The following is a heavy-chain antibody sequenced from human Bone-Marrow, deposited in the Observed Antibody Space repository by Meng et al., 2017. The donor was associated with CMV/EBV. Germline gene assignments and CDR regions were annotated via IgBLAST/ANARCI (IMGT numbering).Heavy chain of an antibody. J-gene: IGHJ6*02. CDR1: GFTVSSNY. Sequence: GESLKISWVTSGFTVSSNYMSWVRQAPGKGLEWVSVIYSGGSTYYADSVKGRFTISRDNSKNTLYLQMNSLRAEDTAVYYCASSWRGSSGYYYYYGMDVWGQGTTVTVSS. D-gene: IGHD3-22*01. CDR2: IYSGGST. CDR3: ASSWRGSSGYYYYYGMDV. V-gene: IGHV3-53*01.